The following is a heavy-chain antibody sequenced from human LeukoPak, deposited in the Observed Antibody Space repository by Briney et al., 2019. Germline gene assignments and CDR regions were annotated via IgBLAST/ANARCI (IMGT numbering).Heavy chain of an antibody. D-gene: IGHD5-18*01. Sequence: GGSLRLSCAASGFTFSSYSMNWVRQAPGKGLEWASSISSSSSYIYYADSVKGRFSISRDNAKNSLHLQMNSLRAEDTALYYCARDRGYSYGYLVDYWGQGTLVTVSS. CDR2: ISSSSSYI. CDR3: ARDRGYSYGYLVDY. V-gene: IGHV3-21*04. CDR1: GFTFSSYS. J-gene: IGHJ4*02.